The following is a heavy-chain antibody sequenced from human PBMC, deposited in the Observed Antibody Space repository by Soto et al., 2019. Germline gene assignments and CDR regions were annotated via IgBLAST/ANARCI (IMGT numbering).Heavy chain of an antibody. J-gene: IGHJ6*03. V-gene: IGHV3-48*01. CDR2: ISSSSSTI. CDR1: GFTFSSYS. D-gene: IGHD3-3*01. CDR3: ASERLEHLRFLEWLSPRMDV. Sequence: EVQLVESGGGLVQPGGSLRLSCAASGFTFSSYSMNWVRQAPGKGLEWVSYISSSSSTIYYADSVKGRFTISRDNAKNSLYLQMNSLRAEDTAVYYCASERLEHLRFLEWLSPRMDVWGKGTTVTVSS.